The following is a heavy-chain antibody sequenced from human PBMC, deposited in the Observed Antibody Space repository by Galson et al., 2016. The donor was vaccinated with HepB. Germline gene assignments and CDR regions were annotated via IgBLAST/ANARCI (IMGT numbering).Heavy chain of an antibody. J-gene: IGHJ4*02. Sequence: SLRLSCAASGFTVSSNYMSWVRQAPGKGLEWVSVIYSGGSTYYADSVKGRFTISRDNSKNTLYLQMNSLRAEDTAVYYCANTYSGYSSGRYQADYWGQGTLVTVSS. CDR1: GFTVSSNY. CDR2: IYSGGST. D-gene: IGHD6-19*01. V-gene: IGHV3-53*01. CDR3: ANTYSGYSSGRYQADY.